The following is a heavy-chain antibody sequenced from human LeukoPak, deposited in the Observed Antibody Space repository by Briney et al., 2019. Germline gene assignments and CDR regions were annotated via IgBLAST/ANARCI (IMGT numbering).Heavy chain of an antibody. Sequence: KTSETLSLTCAVYGGPFNGYYWSWIRQPPGKGLEWIGEINHSGSTNYNPSLKSRVTISVDTSKNQFSLKLSSVTAADTAVYYCARVGGGRRHHYYYYMDVWGKGTTVTISS. V-gene: IGHV4-34*01. J-gene: IGHJ6*03. CDR3: ARVGGGRRHHYYYYMDV. CDR1: GGPFNGYY. CDR2: INHSGST. D-gene: IGHD1-26*01.